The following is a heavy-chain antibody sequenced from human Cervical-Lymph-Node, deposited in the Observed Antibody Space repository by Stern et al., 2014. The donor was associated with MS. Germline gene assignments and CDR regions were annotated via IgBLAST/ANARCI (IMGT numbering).Heavy chain of an antibody. CDR1: GYTFPSYG. Sequence: VQLLQPGAEVMKPGASVKVSCKASGYTFPSYGIRWVRQAPGQGLEWMGLISCYNGNANYAQKLQGRVTMTTDTSTSTAYMELRSLRSDDTAVYYCARGLLGSENAFDIWGQGTMVTVSS. J-gene: IGHJ3*02. CDR2: ISCYNGNA. CDR3: ARGLLGSENAFDI. V-gene: IGHV1-18*01. D-gene: IGHD2-15*01.